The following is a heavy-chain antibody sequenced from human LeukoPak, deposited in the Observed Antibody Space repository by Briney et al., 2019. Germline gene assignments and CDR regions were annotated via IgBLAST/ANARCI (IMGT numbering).Heavy chain of an antibody. J-gene: IGHJ3*02. CDR3: ARDRRGITIIVARLDAFDI. D-gene: IGHD3-22*01. V-gene: IGHV3-21*01. CDR2: ISSSSSYI. Sequence: GGSLRLSCAASGFTFSSYSMNWVRQAPGKGLEWVSSISSSSSYIYYADSVKGRFTISRDNAKNSLYLQMNSLRAEDTAVYYCARDRRGITIIVARLDAFDIWGQGTMVTVSS. CDR1: GFTFSSYS.